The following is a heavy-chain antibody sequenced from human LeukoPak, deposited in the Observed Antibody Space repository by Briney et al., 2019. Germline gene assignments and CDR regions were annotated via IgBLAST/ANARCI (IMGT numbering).Heavy chain of an antibody. J-gene: IGHJ4*02. V-gene: IGHV3-49*04. Sequence: GGSLRLSCTAYGFTFGDYAMSWVRQAPGKGLEWVGFIRSKAYGGTTEYAASVKGRFTISRDDSKSIAYLQMNSLKTEDTAVYYCTRLPITMVRGVPKNYYFDYWGQGTLVTVSS. D-gene: IGHD3-10*01. CDR1: GFTFGDYA. CDR2: IRSKAYGGTT. CDR3: TRLPITMVRGVPKNYYFDY.